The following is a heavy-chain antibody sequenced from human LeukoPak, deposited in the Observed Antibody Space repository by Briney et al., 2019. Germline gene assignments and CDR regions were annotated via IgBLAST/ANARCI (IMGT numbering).Heavy chain of an antibody. CDR1: GGSISSYY. CDR3: ARDGRYCSGGSCYRTFDI. V-gene: IGHV4-59*01. CDR2: IYYSGST. Sequence: SETLSLTCTVSGGSISSYYWSWIRQPPGKGLEWIGYIYYSGSTNYNPSLKSRVPISVDPSKHQFSLELSSVTAADTAVYYCARDGRYCSGGSCYRTFDIWGQGTMVTVSS. D-gene: IGHD2-15*01. J-gene: IGHJ3*02.